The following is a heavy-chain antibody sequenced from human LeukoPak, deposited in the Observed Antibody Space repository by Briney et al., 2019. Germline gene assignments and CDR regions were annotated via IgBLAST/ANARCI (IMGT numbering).Heavy chain of an antibody. Sequence: GRSLRLSCAASGFTFSSYAMHWVRQAPGKGLEWVAVISYDGSNKYYADSVKGRFTISRDNAKNSLILQTSSLTVADTGIYYCARGIHFRNVWHVREWGQGTLLTVSS. CDR2: ISYDGSNK. V-gene: IGHV3-30-3*01. CDR1: GFTFSSYA. CDR3: ARGIHFRNVWHVRE. D-gene: IGHD1-26*01. J-gene: IGHJ4*02.